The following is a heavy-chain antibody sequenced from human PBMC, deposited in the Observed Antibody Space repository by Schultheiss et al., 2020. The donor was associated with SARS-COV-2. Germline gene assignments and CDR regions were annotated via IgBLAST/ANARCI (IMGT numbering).Heavy chain of an antibody. D-gene: IGHD3-22*01. CDR3: ARDHYDSSGQTSPDGVDV. CDR1: GGTFSSYA. V-gene: IGHV1-69*05. CDR2: IIPVFGTA. J-gene: IGHJ3*01. Sequence: SVKVSCKASGGTFSSYAISWVRQAPGQGLEWMGGIIPVFGTAIYAQKLQGRVTMTTDTSTSTAYMELRSLRSDDTAVYYCARDHYDSSGQTSPDGVDVWGQGTMVTVSS.